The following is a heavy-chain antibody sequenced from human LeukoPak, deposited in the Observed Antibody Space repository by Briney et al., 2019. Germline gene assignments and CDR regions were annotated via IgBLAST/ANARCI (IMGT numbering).Heavy chain of an antibody. CDR2: ISPEGSGT. CDR3: TRVQAGRSGLMDV. CDR1: GFSLSGYW. J-gene: IGHJ6*02. D-gene: IGHD2-8*02. Sequence: GGSLRLSCAASGFSLSGYWMHWVRQAPGKGLVWVSRISPEGSGTTYADSVKGRFTISRDNSKNTLYLQMNSLRDEDAAVYHCTRVQAGRSGLMDVWGRGTTVAVSS. V-gene: IGHV3-74*01.